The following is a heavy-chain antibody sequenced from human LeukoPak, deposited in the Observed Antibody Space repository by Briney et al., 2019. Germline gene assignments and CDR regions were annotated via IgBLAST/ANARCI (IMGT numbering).Heavy chain of an antibody. CDR1: GGSFSGYY. D-gene: IGHD2-15*01. CDR2: INHSGST. Sequence: SETLSLTCAVYGGSFSGYYWSWIRQPPGKGLEWIGEINHSGSTNYNPSLKSRVTISVDTSKNQFSLKLSSVTAADTAVYYCARGRIDIVVVVAATAFDPWGQGTLVTVSS. CDR3: ARGRIDIVVVVAATAFDP. V-gene: IGHV4-34*01. J-gene: IGHJ5*02.